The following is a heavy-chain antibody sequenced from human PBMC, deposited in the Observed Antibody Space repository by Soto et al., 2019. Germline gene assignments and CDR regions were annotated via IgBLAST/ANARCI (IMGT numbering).Heavy chain of an antibody. V-gene: IGHV3-30-3*01. CDR1: GCTFRSYA. CDR2: ISYDGSNK. J-gene: IGHJ4*02. CDR3: ARDRIVVDHYFDY. Sequence: GGSLILSCAASGCTFRSYAMHWVRQAPGKGLEWVAVISYDGSNKYYADSVKGRFTISRDNSKNTLYLQMNSLRAEDTAVYYRARDRIVVDHYFDYWGQGTLVPVSS. D-gene: IGHD3-22*01.